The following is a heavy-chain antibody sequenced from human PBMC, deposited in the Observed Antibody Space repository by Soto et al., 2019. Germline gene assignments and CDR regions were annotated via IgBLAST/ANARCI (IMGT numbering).Heavy chain of an antibody. J-gene: IGHJ4*02. V-gene: IGHV4-59*08. CDR2: IYYSGST. CDR3: ARRWGAAFGY. Sequence: SETLSLTCTVSGGSISSYYWSWIRQPPGKGLEWIGYIYYSGSTNYNPSLKSRVTISVDTSNNQFSLKLSSVTAADTAVYYCARRWGAAFGYWGQGTLVTVSS. CDR1: GGSISSYY. D-gene: IGHD1-26*01.